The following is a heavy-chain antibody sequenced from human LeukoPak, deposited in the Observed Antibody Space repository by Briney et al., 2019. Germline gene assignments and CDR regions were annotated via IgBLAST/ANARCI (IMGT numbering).Heavy chain of an antibody. J-gene: IGHJ6*02. Sequence: SETLSLTCAVSGGSISSGGYSWSWIRQPPGKGLEWIGYIYHSGSTYYNPSLRSRVTISVDRSKNQFSLKLSSATAADTAVYYCARADDGSGYSPLYYGMDVWGQGTTVTVSS. V-gene: IGHV4-30-2*01. CDR3: ARADDGSGYSPLYYGMDV. D-gene: IGHD3-22*01. CDR1: GGSISSGGYS. CDR2: IYHSGST.